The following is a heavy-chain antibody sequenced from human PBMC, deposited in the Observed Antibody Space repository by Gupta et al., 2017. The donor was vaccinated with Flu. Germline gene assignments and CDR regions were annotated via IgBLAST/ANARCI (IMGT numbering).Heavy chain of an antibody. CDR2: INHRGSV. Sequence: QVQLQQWGTGLLRPSETLSLTCAVYGGSFSFYDWTWIRQSPGKGLEWIGEINHRGSVKYNPSLKGRLTISLDTSKNQVSLNLTSVTAADTAVYFCARPPRFGRILNKYFDHWGQGSLVTVSS. CDR1: GGSFSFYD. D-gene: IGHD2/OR15-2a*01. V-gene: IGHV4-34*02. CDR3: ARPPRFGRILNKYFDH. J-gene: IGHJ1*01.